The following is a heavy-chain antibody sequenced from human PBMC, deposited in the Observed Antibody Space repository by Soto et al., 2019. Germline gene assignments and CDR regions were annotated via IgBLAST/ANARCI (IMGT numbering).Heavy chain of an antibody. Sequence: GGSLRLSCAASGFTFSTFTMNWVRQAPGKGLEWVSSISTNSRSIYYADSVKGRFTISRDNAKNSLSLQMNSLTTEDTAVYYCARGFSSSSWFDPWGQGTLVTVSS. CDR3: ARGFSSSSWFDP. CDR2: ISTNSRSI. V-gene: IGHV3-21*01. CDR1: GFTFSTFT. J-gene: IGHJ5*02. D-gene: IGHD6-6*01.